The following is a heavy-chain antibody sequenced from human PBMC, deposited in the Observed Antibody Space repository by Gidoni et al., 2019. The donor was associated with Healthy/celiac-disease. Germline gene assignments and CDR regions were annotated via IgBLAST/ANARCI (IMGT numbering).Heavy chain of an antibody. CDR1: GGSISSGGYY. Sequence: CTVSGGSISSGGYYWSWIRQHPGKGLEWIGYIYYSGSTYYNPSLKSRVTISVDTSKNQFSLKLSSVTAADTAVYYCARGVAHSNIEDMDVWGQGTTVTVSS. J-gene: IGHJ6*02. CDR3: ARGVAHSNIEDMDV. V-gene: IGHV4-31*03. CDR2: IYYSGST. D-gene: IGHD4-4*01.